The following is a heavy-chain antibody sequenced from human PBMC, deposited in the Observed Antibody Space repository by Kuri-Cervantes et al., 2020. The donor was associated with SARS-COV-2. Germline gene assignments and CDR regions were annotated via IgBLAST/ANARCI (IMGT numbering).Heavy chain of an antibody. Sequence: GGSLRLSCAASGFTFSSYSMNWVRQAPGKGLEWVSSISSSSSYIYYADSVKGRFTISRDNAKNSPYLQMNSLRAEDTAVYYCARDRGEDIVVVVAASAYDYWGQGTLVTVSS. CDR3: ARDRGEDIVVVVAASAYDY. CDR2: ISSSSSYI. D-gene: IGHD2-15*01. V-gene: IGHV3-21*01. J-gene: IGHJ4*02. CDR1: GFTFSSYS.